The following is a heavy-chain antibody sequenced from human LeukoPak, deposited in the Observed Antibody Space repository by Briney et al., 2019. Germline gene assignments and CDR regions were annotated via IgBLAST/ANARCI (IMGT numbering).Heavy chain of an antibody. J-gene: IGHJ4*02. Sequence: PGGSLRLSCAASGFTFSSSWMTWVRQVPGKGLEWVASIREDGSQKSSVDSVKGRFTISRDNAKTSLYLQMDSLRAEDTAVYYCAKGTTFYDSTPEDYFDYWGQGTLVTVSS. D-gene: IGHD3-22*01. V-gene: IGHV3-7*01. CDR3: AKGTTFYDSTPEDYFDY. CDR1: GFTFSSSW. CDR2: IREDGSQK.